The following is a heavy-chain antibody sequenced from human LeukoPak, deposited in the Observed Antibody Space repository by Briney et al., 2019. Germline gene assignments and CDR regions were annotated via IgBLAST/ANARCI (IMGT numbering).Heavy chain of an antibody. CDR2: MNPNSGNT. CDR1: GYPFINYD. Sequence: GASVKVSCKASGYPFINYDIKWVRQATGQGLEWMGWMNPNSGNTGYAQKFQGRVTMTRNTSISTAYMELSSLRSEDTAVYYCARSTLRYFEDAEYFQHWGQGTLVTVSS. CDR3: ARSTLRYFEDAEYFQH. J-gene: IGHJ1*01. D-gene: IGHD3-9*01. V-gene: IGHV1-8*01.